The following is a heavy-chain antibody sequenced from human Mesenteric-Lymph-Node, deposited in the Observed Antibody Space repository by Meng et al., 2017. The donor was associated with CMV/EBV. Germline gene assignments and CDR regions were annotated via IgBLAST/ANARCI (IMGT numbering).Heavy chain of an antibody. D-gene: IGHD6-6*01. Sequence: SRYSVATYWITWVRQMPGKGLKWMGMIDPTDSYTSYSPSFQGHVTISTDKSISTAYLQWSSLRASDTAIYYCARLPYSSSSLSFVLDFWGQGTLVTVSS. V-gene: IGHV5-10-1*01. J-gene: IGHJ4*02. CDR1: RYSVATYW. CDR2: IDPTDSYT. CDR3: ARLPYSSSSLSFVLDF.